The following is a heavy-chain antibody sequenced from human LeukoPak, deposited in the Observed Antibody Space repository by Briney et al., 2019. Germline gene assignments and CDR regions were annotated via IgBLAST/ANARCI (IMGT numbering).Heavy chain of an antibody. CDR2: IRYDGGNK. J-gene: IGHJ3*02. CDR3: ARSITMILGAFDI. D-gene: IGHD3-22*01. CDR1: GFTFSSYD. Sequence: GGSLRLSCAASGFTFSSYDIHWVRQAPGKGLEWVAFIRYDGGNKYYADSVRGRFTISRDNSKNTLYLQMNSLRAEDTAVYYCARSITMILGAFDIWGQGTMVTVSS. V-gene: IGHV3-30*02.